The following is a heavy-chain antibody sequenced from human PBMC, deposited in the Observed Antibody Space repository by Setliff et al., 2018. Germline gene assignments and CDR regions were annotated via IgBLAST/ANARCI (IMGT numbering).Heavy chain of an antibody. CDR1: GFSITNGYY. J-gene: IGHJ4*02. CDR3: ARLGGLLVATMPFDY. D-gene: IGHD5-12*01. CDR2: IFQSGIT. V-gene: IGHV4-38-2*01. Sequence: SETLSLTCAVSGFSITNGYYWGWIRQSPGRGLEWIAKIFQSGITFYNPSLKSRATMSLDTSTNQFSLKLRSVTAADTAVYYCARLGGLLVATMPFDYWGQGIPVTVSS.